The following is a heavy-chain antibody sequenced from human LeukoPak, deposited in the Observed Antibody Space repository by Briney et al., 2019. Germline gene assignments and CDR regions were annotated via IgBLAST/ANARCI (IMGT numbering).Heavy chain of an antibody. V-gene: IGHV1-46*01. CDR1: GYTFTSYY. J-gene: IGHJ5*02. CDR2: TNPSGGST. CDR3: ARDNSVEDTAWWFDP. Sequence: ASVKVSCKASGYTFTSYYMHWVRQAPGQGLEWMGITNPSGGSTSYAQKFQGRVTMTRDMSTSTDYMELSSLRSENTAVYYCARDNSVEDTAWWFDPWGQGTLVTVSS. D-gene: IGHD4-23*01.